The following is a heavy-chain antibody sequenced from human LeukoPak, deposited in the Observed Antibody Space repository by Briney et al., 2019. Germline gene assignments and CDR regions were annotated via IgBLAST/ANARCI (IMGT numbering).Heavy chain of an antibody. CDR1: GFTFSSYS. V-gene: IGHV3-21*01. J-gene: IGHJ4*02. Sequence: GGSLRLSCAASGFTFSSYSMNWARQAPGKGLEWVSSISSSSSYIYYADSVKGRFTISRDNAKNSLYLQMNSLRAEDTAVYYCARDVVVPAAIYFDYWGQGTLVTVSS. D-gene: IGHD2-2*01. CDR2: ISSSSSYI. CDR3: ARDVVVPAAIYFDY.